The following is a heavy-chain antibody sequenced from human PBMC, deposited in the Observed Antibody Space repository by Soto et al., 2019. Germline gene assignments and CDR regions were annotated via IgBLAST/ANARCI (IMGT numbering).Heavy chain of an antibody. J-gene: IGHJ6*02. Sequence: SETLSLTCAVYGGSFSGYYWSWIRQPPGKGLEWIGEINHSGSTNYNPSLKSRVTISVDTSKNQFSLKLSSVTAADTAVYYCARGPRRDTYCSSTSCHIPTYYYYYGMDVWGQGTTVTVSS. CDR3: ARGPRRDTYCSSTSCHIPTYYYYYGMDV. CDR1: GGSFSGYY. D-gene: IGHD2-2*02. V-gene: IGHV4-34*01. CDR2: INHSGST.